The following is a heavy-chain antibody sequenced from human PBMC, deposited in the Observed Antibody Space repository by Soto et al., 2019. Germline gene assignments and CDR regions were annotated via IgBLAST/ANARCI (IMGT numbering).Heavy chain of an antibody. J-gene: IGHJ3*02. CDR2: IYYSGST. CDR3: ARHLFSSGWYLI. Sequence: QLQLQESGPGLVKPSETLSLTCTVSGGSISSSSYYWGWIRQPPGKGLEWIGSIYYSGSTYYNPSLKSRVAISVDTSKNQFSLKLISVTAADTAVYYCARHLFSSGWYLIWGQGTMVTVSS. V-gene: IGHV4-39*01. D-gene: IGHD6-19*01. CDR1: GGSISSSSYY.